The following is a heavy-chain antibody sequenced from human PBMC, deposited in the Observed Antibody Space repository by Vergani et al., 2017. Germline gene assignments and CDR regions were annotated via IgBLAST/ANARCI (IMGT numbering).Heavy chain of an antibody. CDR3: ARRYCSGGSCLNWFDP. CDR2: INAGNGNT. V-gene: IGHV1-3*01. CDR1: GYTFTSYA. D-gene: IGHD2-15*01. Sequence: QVQLVQSGAEVKKPGASVKVSCKASGYTFTSYAMHWVRQAPGQRLEWMGWINAGNGNTKYSQTCQGRVTITRDTSASTAYLELSSLRSEDTAVYYCARRYCSGGSCLNWFDPWGQGTLVTVSS. J-gene: IGHJ5*02.